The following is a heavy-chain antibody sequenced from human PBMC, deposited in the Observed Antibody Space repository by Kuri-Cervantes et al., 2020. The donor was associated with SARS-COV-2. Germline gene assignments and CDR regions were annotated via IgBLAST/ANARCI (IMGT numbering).Heavy chain of an antibody. D-gene: IGHD1-7*01. CDR3: ARAPSNWNYSGWYFDL. CDR1: GGSISSSSYY. V-gene: IGHV4-61*05. CDR2: IYYSGST. J-gene: IGHJ2*01. Sequence: SETLSLTCTVSGGSISSSSYYWGWIRQPPGKGLEWIGYIYYSGSTNYNPSLKSRVTISVDTSKNQFSLKLSSVTAADTAVYYCARAPSNWNYSGWYFDLWGRGTLVTVSS.